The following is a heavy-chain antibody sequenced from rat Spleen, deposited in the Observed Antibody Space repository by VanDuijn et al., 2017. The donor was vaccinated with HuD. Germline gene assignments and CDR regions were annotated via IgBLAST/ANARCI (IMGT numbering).Heavy chain of an antibody. CDR3: ARYRDSYGHVGIFDY. Sequence: EVQLQESGPGLVKPSQSLSLTCSVTGSSITSHYWGWIRKFPGHKMEYMGYISYSGSTSYNPSLKSQFSITRDTSKNQFFLQLNSVTIEDTATYYCARYRDSYGHVGIFDYWGLGVMVTVSS. D-gene: IGHD1-12*01. J-gene: IGHJ2*01. V-gene: IGHV3-1*01. CDR2: ISYSGST. CDR1: GSSITSHY.